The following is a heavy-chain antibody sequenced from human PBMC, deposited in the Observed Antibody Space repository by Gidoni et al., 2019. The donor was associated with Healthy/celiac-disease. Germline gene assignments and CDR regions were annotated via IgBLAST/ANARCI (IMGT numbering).Heavy chain of an antibody. J-gene: IGHJ4*02. CDR3: AAMGPYDSSGYY. CDR2: ISMSSSNI. Sequence: EVQLVESGGGLVQPGGSLRLSCAASGFTFSSYSMNWVRHAPGKGLVWGSYISMSSSNIYYADSVKGRFTLPRDNAKNSLYLQMNSLRDEETAVYYCAAMGPYDSSGYYWGQGTLVTVSS. CDR1: GFTFSSYS. V-gene: IGHV3-48*02. D-gene: IGHD3-22*01.